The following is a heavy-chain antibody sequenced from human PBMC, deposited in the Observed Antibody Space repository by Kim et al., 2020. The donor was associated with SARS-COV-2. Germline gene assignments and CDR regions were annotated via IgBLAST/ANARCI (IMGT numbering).Heavy chain of an antibody. D-gene: IGHD3-9*01. J-gene: IGHJ3*02. Sequence: LQGRVTMTTDTSTSTAYMELRSLRSDDTAVYYCARDGKLRYFDWTDAFDIWGQGTMVTVSS. CDR3: ARDGKLRYFDWTDAFDI. V-gene: IGHV1-18*01.